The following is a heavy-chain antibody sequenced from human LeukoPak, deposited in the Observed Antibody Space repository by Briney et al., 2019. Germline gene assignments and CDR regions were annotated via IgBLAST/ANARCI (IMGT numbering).Heavy chain of an antibody. V-gene: IGHV4-59*08. J-gene: IGHJ4*02. Sequence: SETLSLTCTVSGGSINGFYWSWIRQPPGRRLEWIGYISYSGSTYYRPSLKSRLTKSLDTSQNQFSLRLNSVTAADTAIYYCARHVISFGESYSQYSFDYWGQGSLVTVSS. CDR1: GGSINGFY. CDR2: ISYSGST. CDR3: ARHVISFGESYSQYSFDY. D-gene: IGHD3-10*01.